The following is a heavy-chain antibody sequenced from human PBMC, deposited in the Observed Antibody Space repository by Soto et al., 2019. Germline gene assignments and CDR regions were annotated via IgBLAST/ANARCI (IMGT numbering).Heavy chain of an antibody. CDR2: IYYSGNT. V-gene: IGHV4-39*01. CDR3: ARPVGSTINFNYFDS. J-gene: IGHJ4*02. CDR1: GGSISSSSYY. D-gene: IGHD1-26*01. Sequence: PSETLSLTCTVSGGSISSSSYYWGWIRQPPGKGLEWIGSIYYSGNTYYNPSPKSRVAISVDTSKNQFSLKLSSVTATDTAVYYCARPVGSTINFNYFDSWGQGALVPAPQ.